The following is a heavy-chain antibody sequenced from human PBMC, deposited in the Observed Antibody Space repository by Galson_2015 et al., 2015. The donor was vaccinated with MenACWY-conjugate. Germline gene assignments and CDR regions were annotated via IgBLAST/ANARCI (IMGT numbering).Heavy chain of an antibody. D-gene: IGHD4-17*01. Sequence: SLRLSCAASGFTFSSYGMHWVRQAPGKGLEWVAVISYDGSNKYYADSVKGRFTISRDNSKNTLYLQMNSLRAEDTAVYYCAKDPTVTTRRGIDYWGQGTLVTVSS. CDR2: ISYDGSNK. J-gene: IGHJ4*02. CDR3: AKDPTVTTRRGIDY. CDR1: GFTFSSYG. V-gene: IGHV3-30*18.